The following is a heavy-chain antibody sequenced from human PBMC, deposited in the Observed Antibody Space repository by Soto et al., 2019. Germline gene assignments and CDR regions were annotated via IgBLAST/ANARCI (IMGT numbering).Heavy chain of an antibody. Sequence: EVQLLESGGGLVPPGGSLRLSCAASGFTFSSYAMSWVRQAPGKGLEWVSVISGSGGSAYYADSVKGRFTISRDNSRHTLYLQMSSLRAEDTAVYYCAKDRSGSHVSYNYFDPWGQGTLVTVSS. CDR3: AKDRSGSHVSYNYFDP. D-gene: IGHD6-25*01. CDR2: ISGSGGSA. J-gene: IGHJ5*02. CDR1: GFTFSSYA. V-gene: IGHV3-23*01.